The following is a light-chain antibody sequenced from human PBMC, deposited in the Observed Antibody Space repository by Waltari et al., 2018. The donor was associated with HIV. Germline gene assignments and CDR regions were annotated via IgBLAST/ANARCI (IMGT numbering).Light chain of an antibody. CDR1: SSNIGAGYD. Sequence: QSVLTQSPSVSGAPGQRVTISCTGSSSNIGAGYDVHWYQQLPGTAPKLLFYGNSNRPSGVPDRFSGSKSGTSASLAITGLQAEDEADYYCQSYDSSLSGWVFGGGTKLTVL. V-gene: IGLV1-40*01. CDR2: GNS. J-gene: IGLJ3*02. CDR3: QSYDSSLSGWV.